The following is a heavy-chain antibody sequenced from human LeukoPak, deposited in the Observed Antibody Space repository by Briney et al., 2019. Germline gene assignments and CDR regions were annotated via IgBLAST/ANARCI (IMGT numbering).Heavy chain of an antibody. CDR3: ARGKRDYVWGSYRQEDYFDY. V-gene: IGHV4-34*01. J-gene: IGHJ4*02. D-gene: IGHD3-16*02. CDR2: INHSGST. CDR1: GGSFSGYY. Sequence: PSETLSLTCAVYGGSFSGYYWSWIRQPPGKGLEWIGEINHSGSTNYNPSLKSRVTISVDTSKNQFSLKLSSVTAADTAVYYCARGKRDYVWGSYRQEDYFDYWGQGTLVTVSS.